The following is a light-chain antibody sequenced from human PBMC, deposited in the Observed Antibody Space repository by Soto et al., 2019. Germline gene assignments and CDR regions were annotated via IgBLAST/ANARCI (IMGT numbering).Light chain of an antibody. CDR1: QTISSY. CDR2: AAS. CDR3: QQSYSPPFT. J-gene: IGKJ3*01. Sequence: DIQMTQSPSSLSASVGDGVTITCRACQTISSYLNWYQQRPGIAPRLLIYAASTLQSGVPSRFSGRGFATNFTLAINSLQPEDFATYYCQQSYSPPFTFGPGTKVDIK. V-gene: IGKV1-39*01.